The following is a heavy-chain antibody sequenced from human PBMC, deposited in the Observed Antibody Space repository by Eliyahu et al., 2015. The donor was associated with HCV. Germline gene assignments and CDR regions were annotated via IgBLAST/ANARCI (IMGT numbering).Heavy chain of an antibody. J-gene: IGHJ4*02. Sequence: QVQLVESGGGVVQPGRSLRLSCAASGFPFSSYGMHWVRQAPGKGLEWVAVISYDGSNKYYADSVKGRFTISRDNSKNTLYLQMNSLRAEDTAVYYCARTYYYGSGSYFDYWGQGTLVTVSS. CDR2: ISYDGSNK. CDR1: GFPFSSYG. CDR3: ARTYYYGSGSYFDY. V-gene: IGHV3-30*03. D-gene: IGHD3-10*01.